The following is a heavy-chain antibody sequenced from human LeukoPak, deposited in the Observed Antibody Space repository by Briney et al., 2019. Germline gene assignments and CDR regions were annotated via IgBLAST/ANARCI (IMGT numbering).Heavy chain of an antibody. D-gene: IGHD3-22*01. CDR3: ARSRSSITTPAYDY. CDR1: GFTFSSYS. Sequence: PGGSLRLSCAASGFTFSSYSMNWVRQAPGKGLEWVSSISSSSSSIYYADSVKGRFTISRDNAKNSLYLQMNSLRAEDTAVYYCARSRSSITTPAYDYWGQGTLVTVSS. J-gene: IGHJ4*02. CDR2: ISSSSSSI. V-gene: IGHV3-21*01.